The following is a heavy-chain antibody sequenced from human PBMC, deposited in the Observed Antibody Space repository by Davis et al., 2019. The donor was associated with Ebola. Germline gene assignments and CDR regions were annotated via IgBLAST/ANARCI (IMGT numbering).Heavy chain of an antibody. CDR2: IRAYNRDT. CDR1: GYTFTRYG. D-gene: IGHD5-18*01. CDR3: ARDLGMVKSYYFDY. J-gene: IGHJ4*02. Sequence: AASVKVSCTASGYTFTRYGINWVRQAPGQGIEWMGWIRAYNRDTNYAQKFQGRVTMTTETSTSTAYMELMSLRSDDTAVYYCARDLGMVKSYYFDYWGQGTLVTVSS. V-gene: IGHV1-18*01.